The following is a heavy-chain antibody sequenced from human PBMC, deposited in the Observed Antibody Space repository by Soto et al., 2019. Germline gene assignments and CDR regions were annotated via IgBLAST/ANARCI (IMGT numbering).Heavy chain of an antibody. V-gene: IGHV1-8*01. J-gene: IGHJ4*02. CDR2: MNPDSGNR. CDR1: GYTFTSYD. Sequence: ASVKVSCKTSGYTFTSYDINWVRQATGQGLEWMGWMNPDSGNRGYAQKFQGRVTMTTDTSISTAYMELSRLRSDDTAVYYCARAKNYAATANYWGQGTLVTVSS. CDR3: ARAKNYAATANY. D-gene: IGHD6-25*01.